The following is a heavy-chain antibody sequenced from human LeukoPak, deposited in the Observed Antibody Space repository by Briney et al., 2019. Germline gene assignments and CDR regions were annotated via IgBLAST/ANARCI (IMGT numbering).Heavy chain of an antibody. J-gene: IGHJ4*02. Sequence: SETLSLTCAVYGGSFSGYYWSWIRQPPGKGLEWIGEINHSGSTNYSPSLKSRVTISVDTSKNHFSLKLSSVTAADTAVYYCARDQCGSSGCRYFDYWGQGTLVTVSS. CDR3: ARDQCGSSGCRYFDY. CDR1: GGSFSGYY. CDR2: INHSGST. D-gene: IGHD6-19*01. V-gene: IGHV4-34*01.